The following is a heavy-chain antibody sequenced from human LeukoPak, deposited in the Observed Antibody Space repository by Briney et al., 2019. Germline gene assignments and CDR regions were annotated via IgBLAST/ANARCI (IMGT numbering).Heavy chain of an antibody. Sequence: GGSLRLSCAASGFTVSSNYMSWVRQAPGKGLEWVSVIYSGGSTYYADSVKGRFTISRDNSKNTLYLQMNSLRAEDTAVYYCARVETGTTPYYYYYYYMDVWGKGTTVTISS. J-gene: IGHJ6*03. CDR3: ARVETGTTPYYYYYYYMDV. V-gene: IGHV3-66*01. CDR1: GFTVSSNY. D-gene: IGHD1-1*01. CDR2: IYSGGST.